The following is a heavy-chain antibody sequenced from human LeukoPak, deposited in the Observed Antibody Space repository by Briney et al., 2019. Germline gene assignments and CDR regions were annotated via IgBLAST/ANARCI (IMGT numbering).Heavy chain of an antibody. D-gene: IGHD1-20*01. CDR3: TRGYNSDV. CDR1: EFSVSSNY. J-gene: IGHJ6*02. Sequence: GGSLRLSCVASEFSVSSNYMSWVRQAPGKGLEWVSSIYTGGNTHYAESVKGRFTISRDNSKNTLYLQMNSLRAEDTAVYYCTRGYNSDVWGQGTTVTVSS. CDR2: IYTGGNT. V-gene: IGHV3-66*01.